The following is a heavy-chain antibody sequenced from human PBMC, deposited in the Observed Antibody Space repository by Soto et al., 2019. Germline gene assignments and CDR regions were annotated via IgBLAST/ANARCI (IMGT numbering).Heavy chain of an antibody. J-gene: IGHJ4*02. CDR2: ISGSGGST. CDR3: AKTMAAVADDRGGWCYFDY. D-gene: IGHD6-19*01. V-gene: IGHV3-23*01. CDR1: GFTFSSYA. Sequence: EVQLLESGGGLVQPGGSLRLSCAASGFTFSSYAMSWVRQAPGKGLEWVSAISGSGGSTYYADSVKGRFTISRDNSKNTLYLHMNSLRAEDTAVYYCAKTMAAVADDRGGWCYFDYWGQGTLVTVSS.